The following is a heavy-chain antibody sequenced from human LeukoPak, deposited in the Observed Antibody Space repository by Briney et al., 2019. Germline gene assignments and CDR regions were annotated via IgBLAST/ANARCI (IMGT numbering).Heavy chain of an antibody. CDR2: ISWDGGST. D-gene: IGHD1-26*01. Sequence: PGGSLRLSCAASGFTFDDYAMHWVRQAPGKGLEWVSLISWDGGSTYYADSVKGRFTISRDNSKNSLYLQMNSLRAEDTALYYYAKAKSGSYFDYWGQGTLVTVSS. V-gene: IGHV3-43D*03. J-gene: IGHJ4*02. CDR3: AKAKSGSYFDY. CDR1: GFTFDDYA.